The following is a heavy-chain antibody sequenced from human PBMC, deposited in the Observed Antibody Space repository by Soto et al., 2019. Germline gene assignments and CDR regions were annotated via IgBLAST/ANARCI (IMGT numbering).Heavy chain of an antibody. V-gene: IGHV3-23*01. D-gene: IGHD6-13*01. Sequence: GGSLRLSCAAAGFAFSTYAMTWVRQAPGKCLEWVSVISGSGGSSYYAASVKGRFTISRDNSKNTLFLQMNGLRAEDTAVYYCAKVTKRAAAGRYEYYKYGMDVWGQGTTVTVSS. CDR3: AKVTKRAAAGRYEYYKYGMDV. CDR1: GFAFSTYA. CDR2: ISGSGGSS. J-gene: IGHJ6*02.